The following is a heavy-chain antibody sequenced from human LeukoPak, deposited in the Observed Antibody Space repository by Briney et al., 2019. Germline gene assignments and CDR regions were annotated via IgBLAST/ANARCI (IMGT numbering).Heavy chain of an antibody. D-gene: IGHD6-13*01. J-gene: IGHJ6*03. CDR1: GYTFASYG. CDR3: ARDGPNRIAAAGTSFYYYMDV. V-gene: IGHV1-69*05. Sequence: GASVKVSCKSSGYTFASYGISWVRQAPGQGLEWMGGIIPIFGTANYAQKFQGRVTITTDESTSTAYMELSSLRSEDTAVYYCARDGPNRIAAAGTSFYYYMDVWGKGPRSPSP. CDR2: IIPIFGTA.